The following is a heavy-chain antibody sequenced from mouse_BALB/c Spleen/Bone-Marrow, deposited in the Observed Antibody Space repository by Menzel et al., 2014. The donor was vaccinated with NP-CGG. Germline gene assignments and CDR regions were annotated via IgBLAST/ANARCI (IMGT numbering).Heavy chain of an antibody. CDR1: GYAFSSSW. V-gene: IGHV1-82*01. CDR3: ARMGRLRRGDY. D-gene: IGHD2-4*01. Sequence: QVQLQQSGLELVKPGASVKISCKASGYAFSSSWMNWVKQRPGQGLEWIGRIYPGDGDTNYNGKSKGKATLTADKSSSTAYMQLSSLTSVDSAVYFCARMGRLRRGDYWGQGTTLTVSS. J-gene: IGHJ2*01. CDR2: IYPGDGDT.